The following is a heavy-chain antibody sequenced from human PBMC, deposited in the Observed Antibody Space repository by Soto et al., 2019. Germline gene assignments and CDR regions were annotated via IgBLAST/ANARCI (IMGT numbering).Heavy chain of an antibody. CDR2: IKQDGSEK. CDR1: GFTFSSYW. Sequence: EVQLVESGGGLVQPGGSLRLSCAASGFTFSSYWMSWVRQAPGKGLEWVANIKQDGSEKYYVDSVKGRFTISRDNAKNSLYLQMNSLRAEDTAVYYCAREEPYYDILTGYYPHSGYGMDVW. V-gene: IGHV3-7*04. CDR3: AREEPYYDILTGYYPHSGYGMDV. D-gene: IGHD3-9*01. J-gene: IGHJ6*01.